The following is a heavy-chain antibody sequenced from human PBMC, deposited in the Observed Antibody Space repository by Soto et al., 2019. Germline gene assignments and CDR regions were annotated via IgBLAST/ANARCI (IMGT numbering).Heavy chain of an antibody. CDR1: GGSVSSGSYY. CDR3: ATAPILGYCSGGSCYPRRYYYYGMDV. CDR2: IYYSGST. D-gene: IGHD2-15*01. V-gene: IGHV4-61*01. Sequence: SETLSLTCTVSGGSVSSGSYYWSWIRQPPGKGLEWIGYIYYSGSTNYNPSLKSRVTISVDTSKNQFSLKLSSVTAADTAVYYCATAPILGYCSGGSCYPRRYYYYGMDVWGQGTTVTVSS. J-gene: IGHJ6*02.